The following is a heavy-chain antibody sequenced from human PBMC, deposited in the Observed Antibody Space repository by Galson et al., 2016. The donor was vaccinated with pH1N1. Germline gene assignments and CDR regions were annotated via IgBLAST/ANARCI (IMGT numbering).Heavy chain of an antibody. Sequence: SLRLSCAASGFTFSDYYMSWIRQAPGKGLEWVSYISSSSIYTHYADSVKGRFTISRDNSKNTLYLQMNTLRAEDTAVYYCARDLQAGGYPPGVGKVDYWGQGTLVTVSS. D-gene: IGHD3-10*01. J-gene: IGHJ4*02. V-gene: IGHV3-11*06. CDR2: ISSSSIYT. CDR1: GFTFSDYY. CDR3: ARDLQAGGYPPGVGKVDY.